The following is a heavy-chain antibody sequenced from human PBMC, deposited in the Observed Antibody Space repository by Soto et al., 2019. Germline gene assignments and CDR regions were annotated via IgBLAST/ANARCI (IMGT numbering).Heavy chain of an antibody. D-gene: IGHD2-2*01. CDR1: GGSISSGDYY. Sequence: SSETLSLTCTVSGGSISSGDYYWSWIRQPPGKGLEWIGEINHSGSTNYNPSLKSRVTISVDTSKNQFSLKLSSVTAADTAVYYCARGGSIVVPAHYYFDYWGQGTLVTVSS. CDR3: ARGGSIVVPAHYYFDY. CDR2: INHSGST. J-gene: IGHJ4*02. V-gene: IGHV4-39*07.